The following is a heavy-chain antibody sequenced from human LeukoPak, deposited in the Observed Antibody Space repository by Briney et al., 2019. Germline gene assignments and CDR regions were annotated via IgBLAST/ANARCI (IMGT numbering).Heavy chain of an antibody. CDR2: ISSRGSSI. Sequence: GGSLRLSCAASGFTFSDYSMNWVRQAPGKGLEWVSYISSRGSSIYYADSLKGRFTISRDNAKNSLYVQLNNLRDEDTALYYCARDLLGMDVWGQGTTVTVSS. CDR3: ARDLLGMDV. J-gene: IGHJ6*02. CDR1: GFTFSDYS. V-gene: IGHV3-48*02.